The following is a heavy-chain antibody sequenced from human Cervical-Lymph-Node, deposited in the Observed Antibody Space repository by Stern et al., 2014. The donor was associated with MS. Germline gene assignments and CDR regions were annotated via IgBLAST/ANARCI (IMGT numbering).Heavy chain of an antibody. CDR2: IFPVCGTP. V-gene: IGHV1-69*01. J-gene: IGHJ5*02. CDR3: ALSSETSDRWYSLGYDL. Sequence: QVQLVQSGPEVTKPGSSVKVSCKASGGTFSKFPSSWVRQAPGQGLEWMGGIFPVCGTPTYAQEFRGRVTITADVSTSTVYMELSSLRSDDTAVYYCALSSETSDRWYSLGYDLWGQGTLVTVSS. D-gene: IGHD6-13*01. CDR1: GGTFSKFP.